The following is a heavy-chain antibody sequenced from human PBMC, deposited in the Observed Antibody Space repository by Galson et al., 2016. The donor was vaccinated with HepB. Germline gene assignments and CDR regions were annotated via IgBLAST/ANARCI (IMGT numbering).Heavy chain of an antibody. Sequence: SVKVSCKASGYTFIDRYVHWVRQAPGQGLEWMGWINPSSGATTYAQTFQGRVTMTGDTSVSTVYIELRRLTSDDTAVYYCATKHRDVDSCHIPFFDYWGQGSLVTVSS. D-gene: IGHD2-2*02. CDR3: ATKHRDVDSCHIPFFDY. CDR2: INPSSGAT. V-gene: IGHV1-2*02. CDR1: GYTFIDRY. J-gene: IGHJ4*02.